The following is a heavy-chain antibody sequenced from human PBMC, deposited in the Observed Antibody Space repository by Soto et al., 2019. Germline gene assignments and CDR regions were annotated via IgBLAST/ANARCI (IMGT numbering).Heavy chain of an antibody. Sequence: GASLRLSCAASGFAVNDYSMIWVRQPPGKGQEWVSAMTPNSGEKRYLDSLAGRVTIARDNSKNTVSLRGNNVRAEDTAMYFCAKSGGKFETTGYYYFDYWGQGALVTVSS. CDR2: MTPNSGEK. J-gene: IGHJ4*02. CDR1: GFAVNDYS. D-gene: IGHD3-9*01. CDR3: AKSGGKFETTGYYYFDY. V-gene: IGHV3-23*01.